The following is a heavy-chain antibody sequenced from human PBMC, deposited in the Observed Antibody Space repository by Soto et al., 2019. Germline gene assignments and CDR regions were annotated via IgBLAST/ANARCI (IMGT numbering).Heavy chain of an antibody. CDR2: TYYRSKWYT. J-gene: IGHJ4*02. V-gene: IGHV6-1*01. D-gene: IGHD3-16*01. CDR3: VRELPYYESSNSYFDD. Sequence: SQTLSLPCAISGDSVSGNSAAWNWIRQSPSRGLEWLGRTYYRSKWYTDYSVSVQSRITVTPDTSKNQCSLHLKSVTPEDTAVYCCVRELPYYESSNSYFDDWGQGTLVTVSS. CDR1: GDSVSGNSAA.